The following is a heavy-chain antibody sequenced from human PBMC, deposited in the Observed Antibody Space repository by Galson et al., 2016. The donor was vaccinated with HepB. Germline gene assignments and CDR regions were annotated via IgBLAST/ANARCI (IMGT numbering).Heavy chain of an antibody. D-gene: IGHD6-19*01. V-gene: IGHV3-9*01. CDR1: GFTFEDND. CDR2: ISWNSASR. Sequence: SLRLSCAASGFTFEDNDMHWVRQAPGKGLEWISGISWNSASRGYADSVKGRFTVSRDNSKNLLYLQMTSLRPEDTALYYCAKDMFKGSGWASEYWGQGTLVAVSS. CDR3: AKDMFKGSGWASEY. J-gene: IGHJ4*02.